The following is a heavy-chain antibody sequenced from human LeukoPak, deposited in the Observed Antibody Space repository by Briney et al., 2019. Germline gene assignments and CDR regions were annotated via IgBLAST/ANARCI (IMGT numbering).Heavy chain of an antibody. CDR3: ARGAYYYED. V-gene: IGHV3-48*01. Sequence: GGSLRLSCAASGFTVSSNYMSWVRQVPGKWLEWVSYISSSSSTIYYADSVKGRFTISRDNAKNSMYLQMNSLRAEDTAVYYCARGAYYYEDWGQGTLVTVSS. D-gene: IGHD3-22*01. CDR2: ISSSSSTI. J-gene: IGHJ4*02. CDR1: GFTVSSNY.